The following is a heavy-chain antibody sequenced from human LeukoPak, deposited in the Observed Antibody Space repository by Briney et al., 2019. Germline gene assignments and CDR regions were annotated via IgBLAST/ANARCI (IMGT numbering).Heavy chain of an antibody. CDR1: GFTFSSYG. J-gene: IGHJ4*02. V-gene: IGHV3-30*18. CDR3: AKEGDYDFWSGYYSLDY. CDR2: ISYDGSNK. D-gene: IGHD3-3*01. Sequence: GRSLRLSCAASGFTFSSYGMHWVRQAPGKGLEWVAVISYDGSNKYYADSVKGRFTISRDNSKNTLYLQMNSLRAEDTAVYYCAKEGDYDFWSGYYSLDYWGQGTLVTVSS.